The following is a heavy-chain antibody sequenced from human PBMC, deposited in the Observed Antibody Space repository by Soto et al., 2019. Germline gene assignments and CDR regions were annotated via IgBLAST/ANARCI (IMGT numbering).Heavy chain of an antibody. CDR1: GFTFDDYA. V-gene: IGHV3-9*01. CDR2: ISWNSGSI. J-gene: IGHJ3*02. CDR3: VKVRDYGEYRGAFDI. D-gene: IGHD4-17*01. Sequence: VQLVESGGGLVQPGRSLRLSCAASGFTFDDYAMHWVRQPPGKGLEWVSGISWNSGSIDYADSVKGRFTLSRDNAKNSLYLQMNSLRAEDTALYYCVKVRDYGEYRGAFDIWGQGTMVTVSS.